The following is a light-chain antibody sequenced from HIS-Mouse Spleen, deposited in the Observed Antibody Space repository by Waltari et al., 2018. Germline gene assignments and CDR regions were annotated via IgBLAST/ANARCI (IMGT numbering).Light chain of an antibody. J-gene: IGKJ2*01. Sequence: EIVLTHSPATLSLSPGERATLSCRASQSVSSYLAWYQQKPAQAPRLLIYDASNRATAIPTRFSGSGSGTDFTLTISSLEPEDFAVYYCQQRSNPHTFGQGTKLEIK. CDR1: QSVSSY. CDR3: QQRSNPHT. CDR2: DAS. V-gene: IGKV3-11*01.